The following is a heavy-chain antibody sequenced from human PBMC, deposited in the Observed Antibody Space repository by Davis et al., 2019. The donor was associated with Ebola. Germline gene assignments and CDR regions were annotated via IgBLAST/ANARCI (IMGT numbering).Heavy chain of an antibody. CDR1: GGSFSGYY. CDR3: ARALPRYCSSTSCQRGGWFDP. V-gene: IGHV4-34*01. D-gene: IGHD2-2*01. CDR2: INHSGST. J-gene: IGHJ5*02. Sequence: MPSETLSLTCAVYGGSFSGYYWSWIRQPPGKGLEWIEEINHSGSTNYNPSLKSRVTISVDTSKNQFSLKLSSVTAADTAVYYCARALPRYCSSTSCQRGGWFDPWGQGTLVTVSS.